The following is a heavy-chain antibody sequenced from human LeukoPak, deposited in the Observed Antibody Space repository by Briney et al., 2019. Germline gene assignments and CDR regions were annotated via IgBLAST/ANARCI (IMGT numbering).Heavy chain of an antibody. CDR2: IYSGGST. V-gene: IGHV3-66*01. D-gene: IGHD3-22*01. Sequence: PGGSLRLSCAASGFTVSSNYMSWVRQAPGKGLEWVSVIYSGGSTYYADSVKGRFTISGDNSKNTLYLQMNSLRAEDTAVYYCARDSRSGYYYYWGQGTLVTVSS. CDR1: GFTVSSNY. J-gene: IGHJ4*02. CDR3: ARDSRSGYYYY.